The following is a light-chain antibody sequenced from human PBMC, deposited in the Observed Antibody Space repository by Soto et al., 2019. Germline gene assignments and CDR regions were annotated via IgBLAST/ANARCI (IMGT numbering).Light chain of an antibody. CDR1: EILYNF. V-gene: IGKV3-11*01. J-gene: IGKJ4*01. Sequence: DIVLTQSPATLSLSPGERATLSCRASEILYNFLAWYQHRPGQVPRLLISDAFNRATGVPARFSGSRSGTEFTLTINSLQSEDFAVYYCQRYNNWPLTFGGGTKVESK. CDR2: DAF. CDR3: QRYNNWPLT.